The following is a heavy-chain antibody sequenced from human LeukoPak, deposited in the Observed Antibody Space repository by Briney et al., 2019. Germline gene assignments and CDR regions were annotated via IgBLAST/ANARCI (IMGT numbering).Heavy chain of an antibody. V-gene: IGHV5-51*01. Sequence: GESLKISCEASGYIFTTYWIGWVRQLPGKGLEWMGIIYPGDSDTRYSPSFQGQVTISADKSISTAYLQWSSLKASDTAMFYCARRSIAASGFDYWGQGTLVTVSS. CDR2: IYPGDSDT. J-gene: IGHJ4*02. CDR3: ARRSIAASGFDY. CDR1: GYIFTTYW. D-gene: IGHD6-13*01.